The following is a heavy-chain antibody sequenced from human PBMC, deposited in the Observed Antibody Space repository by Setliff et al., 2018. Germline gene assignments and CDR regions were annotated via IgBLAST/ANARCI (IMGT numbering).Heavy chain of an antibody. J-gene: IGHJ4*02. V-gene: IGHV4-59*12. CDR3: ARDNTIVGATDY. Sequence: SETLSLTCTVSGVSIRSYYWSWIRQPPGKGLEWIGYIFYSGSSNYNPSLKSRVTISVDTSKNQFSLKVTSVTAADTAVYFCARDNTIVGATDYWGQGTLVTVSS. CDR1: GVSIRSYY. CDR2: IFYSGSS. D-gene: IGHD1-26*01.